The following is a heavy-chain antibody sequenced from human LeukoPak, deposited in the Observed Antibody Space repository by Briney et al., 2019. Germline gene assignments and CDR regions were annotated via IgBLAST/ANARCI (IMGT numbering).Heavy chain of an antibody. CDR1: GGSISSSNW. J-gene: IGHJ4*02. CDR3: ARDKGQQLVKRAQFDY. CDR2: IYHSGST. V-gene: IGHV4-4*02. D-gene: IGHD6-13*01. Sequence: SETPSLTCAVSGGSISSSNWWSWVRQPPGKGLEWIGEIYHSGSTNYNPSLKSRVTISVDKSKNQFSLKLSSVTAADTAVYYCARDKGQQLVKRAQFDYWGQGTLVTVSS.